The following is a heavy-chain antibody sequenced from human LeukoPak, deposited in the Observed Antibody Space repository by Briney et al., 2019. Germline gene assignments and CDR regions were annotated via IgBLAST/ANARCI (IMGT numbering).Heavy chain of an antibody. CDR3: ARAVAVAGSYYYYMDV. V-gene: IGHV4-39*07. Sequence: SETLSLTCTVSGGSLSSSSYYWGWLRQPPGKGLEWLGSIYYSGSTYYNPSLKSRVTISVDTSKNQFSLKLSSVTAADTAVYYCARAVAVAGSYYYYMDVWGKGTTVTVSS. J-gene: IGHJ6*03. CDR1: GGSLSSSSYY. CDR2: IYYSGST. D-gene: IGHD6-19*01.